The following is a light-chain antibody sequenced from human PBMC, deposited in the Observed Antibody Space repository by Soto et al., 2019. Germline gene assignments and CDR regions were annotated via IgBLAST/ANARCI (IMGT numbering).Light chain of an antibody. J-gene: IGKJ5*01. Sequence: DIVLTHTPLSMPVTLGQPASSSCRSHQSLVHSDGIAYFSWFRQRPGRSPRRLIYKVSNRDSGVPARFSGSGSGTDFALKISRVEAEDVGVYYCMQGTHWPITFGQGTRLEIK. V-gene: IGKV2-30*02. CDR2: KVS. CDR1: QSLVHSDGIAY. CDR3: MQGTHWPIT.